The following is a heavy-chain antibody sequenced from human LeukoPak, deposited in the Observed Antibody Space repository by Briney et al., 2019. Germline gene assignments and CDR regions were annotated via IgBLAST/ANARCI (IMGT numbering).Heavy chain of an antibody. D-gene: IGHD7-27*01. J-gene: IGHJ4*02. CDR2: IKQDGSEI. CDR3: ARDLGLVPYFDS. Sequence: GSLRLSCAVSGFTFSGYWMSWVRQAPGKGLEWVANIKQDGSEIYYADSVRGRFTISRDNAKNSLYLQMNSLRAEDTAVYYCARDLGLVPYFDSWGQGTLVTVSS. V-gene: IGHV3-7*05. CDR1: GFTFSGYW.